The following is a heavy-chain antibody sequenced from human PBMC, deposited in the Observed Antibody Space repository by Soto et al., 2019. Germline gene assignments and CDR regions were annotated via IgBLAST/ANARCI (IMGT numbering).Heavy chain of an antibody. Sequence: ETLSLTCTVSGGSISNSSYYWGWIRQPPGKGLEWIGHIYYTGTSYSNPSLKGRVTLSVDTSKNQFSLKLNSMTAADTAVFYCTRLQRRWLSSDSWGQGTMVTVSS. J-gene: IGHJ4*02. V-gene: IGHV4-39*01. D-gene: IGHD5-12*01. CDR2: IYYTGTS. CDR1: GGSISNSSYY. CDR3: TRLQRRWLSSDS.